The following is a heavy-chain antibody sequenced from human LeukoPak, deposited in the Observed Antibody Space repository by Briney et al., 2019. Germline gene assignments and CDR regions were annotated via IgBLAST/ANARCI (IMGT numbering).Heavy chain of an antibody. Sequence: SETLSLTCTVSDGSISSYYWSWIRQPPGKGLEWIGYIYYSGSTNYNPSLKSRVTISVDTSKNQFSLKLSSVTAADTAVYYCARDRGRWLHRDAFDIWGQGTMVTVSS. CDR2: IYYSGST. CDR3: ARDRGRWLHRDAFDI. J-gene: IGHJ3*02. V-gene: IGHV4-59*01. CDR1: DGSISSYY. D-gene: IGHD5-24*01.